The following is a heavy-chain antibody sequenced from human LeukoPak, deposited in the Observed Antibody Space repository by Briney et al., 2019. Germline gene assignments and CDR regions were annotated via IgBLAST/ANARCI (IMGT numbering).Heavy chain of an antibody. CDR2: IYYSGST. CDR3: ARHHYDFWSGYYSFGEFDY. Sequence: ASETLSLTCTVSGGSISSYYWSWIRQPPGKGLEWIGYIYYSGSTNYNPSLKSRVTISVDTSKNQFSLKLSSVTAADTAVYYCARHHYDFWSGYYSFGEFDYWGQGTLVTVSS. D-gene: IGHD3-3*01. J-gene: IGHJ4*02. V-gene: IGHV4-59*08. CDR1: GGSISSYY.